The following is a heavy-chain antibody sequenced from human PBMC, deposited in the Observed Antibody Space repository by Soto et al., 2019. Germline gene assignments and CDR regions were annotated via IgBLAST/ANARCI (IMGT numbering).Heavy chain of an antibody. J-gene: IGHJ6*02. D-gene: IGHD2-8*01. CDR2: VSANNRHT. CDR1: GFTFSNYG. Sequence: ASVKVSCKASGFTFSNYGLTWVRTAPGQGLVWMVCVSANNRHTNYAQNLQGRVSMTTDTSTSTAYMELRGLTFDDTAVYYCARDIESVTAKHFFYYYAMDVWG. V-gene: IGHV1-18*01. CDR3: ARDIESVTAKHFFYYYAMDV.